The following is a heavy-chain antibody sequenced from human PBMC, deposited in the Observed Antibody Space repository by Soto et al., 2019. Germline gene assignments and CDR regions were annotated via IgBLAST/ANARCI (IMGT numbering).Heavy chain of an antibody. J-gene: IGHJ4*02. D-gene: IGHD3-9*01. CDR1: GYTFTSYG. Sequence: GASVTVSCKASGYTFTSYGISWVRQAPGQGLEWMGWISAYNGNTNYAQKLQGRVTMTTDTSTSTAYMELRSLRSDDTAVYYCARVDYDILTGYSPFDYWGQGTLVTVSS. CDR2: ISAYNGNT. CDR3: ARVDYDILTGYSPFDY. V-gene: IGHV1-18*01.